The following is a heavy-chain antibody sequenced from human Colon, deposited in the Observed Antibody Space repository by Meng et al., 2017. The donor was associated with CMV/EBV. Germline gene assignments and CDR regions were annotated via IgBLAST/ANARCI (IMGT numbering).Heavy chain of an antibody. J-gene: IGHJ4*02. Sequence: RYFLTWVRQAPALGLQWLGVIDPDHERPAYAQKFKGRVTMTRDTSMSTVYMELSSLTSEDTAVYYCTKGARTSVQPWPVRWFPCDYWGQGTLVTVSS. CDR2: IDPDHERP. V-gene: IGHV1-46*01. D-gene: IGHD2-15*01. CDR1: RYF. CDR3: TKGARTSVQPWPVRWFPCDY.